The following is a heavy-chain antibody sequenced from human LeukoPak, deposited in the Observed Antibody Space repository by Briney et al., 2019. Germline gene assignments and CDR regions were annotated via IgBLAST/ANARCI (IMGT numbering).Heavy chain of an antibody. V-gene: IGHV1-2*02. CDR1: GYTFTGYY. D-gene: IGHD3-10*02. Sequence: ASVKVSCKASGYTFTGYYMHWVRQAPGQGLDWMGWINPNSGGTKYAQKLQGRVTITTDTSTSTAYMELRSLRSDDTAVYYCARLFEGPYYYYMDVWGKGTTVTVSS. J-gene: IGHJ6*03. CDR3: ARLFEGPYYYYMDV. CDR2: INPNSGGT.